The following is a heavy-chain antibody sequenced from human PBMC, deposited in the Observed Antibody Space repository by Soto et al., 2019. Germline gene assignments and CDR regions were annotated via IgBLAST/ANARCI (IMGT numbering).Heavy chain of an antibody. D-gene: IGHD3-10*01. Sequence: EVQLVEAGGGMVEPGRSLRLSCVASGFTFDDYAMHWVRQAPGKGLEWVSGITWNGGSIVYADSVEGRFTISRDNGKNSLYLQKNSLRSADTALYYCTTGGQGVGLATNAQIGDAVDVWSHSTMVTVSS. CDR3: TTGGQGVGLATNAQIGDAVDV. J-gene: IGHJ3*01. CDR1: GFTFDDYA. CDR2: ITWNGGSI. V-gene: IGHV3-9*01.